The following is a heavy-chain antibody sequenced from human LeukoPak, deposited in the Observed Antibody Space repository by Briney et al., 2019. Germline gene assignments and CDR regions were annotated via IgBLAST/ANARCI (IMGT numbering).Heavy chain of an antibody. D-gene: IGHD5-12*01. Sequence: SETLSLTCTVSAGSFISSSHHWGWIRQSPGKGLEWIGTVYYGRTTYYNPSLDGRVTISLDTSANHFSLQLNSVTAADTAVYYCVRHDGRGGATMGAFDSWGQGSLVTVSS. V-gene: IGHV4-39*01. CDR3: VRHDGRGGATMGAFDS. CDR1: AGSFISSSHH. J-gene: IGHJ5*01. CDR2: VYYGRTT.